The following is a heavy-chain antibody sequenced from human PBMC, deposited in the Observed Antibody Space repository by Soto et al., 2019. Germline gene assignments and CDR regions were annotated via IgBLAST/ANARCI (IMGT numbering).Heavy chain of an antibody. V-gene: IGHV1-2*04. J-gene: IGHJ4*02. Sequence: ASVKVSCKASGYTFTGYYMHWVRQAPGQGLEWMGWINPNSGGTNYAQKFQGWVTMTRDTSISTAYMELSRLRSDDTAVYYCARDAGYTLYYFDYWGQGTLVTVSS. D-gene: IGHD5-12*01. CDR1: GYTFTGYY. CDR2: INPNSGGT. CDR3: ARDAGYTLYYFDY.